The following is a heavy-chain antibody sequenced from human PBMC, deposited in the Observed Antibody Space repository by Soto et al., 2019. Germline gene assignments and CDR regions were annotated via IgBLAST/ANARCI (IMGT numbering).Heavy chain of an antibody. Sequence: ASVKVSCKASGYTFTGYYMHWVRQAPGQGLEWMGWINPNSGGTNYAQKFQGRVTMTRDTSISTAYMELSRLRSDDTAVYYCASSKILYSGLLVGTRSAFDVWGQGTMVTVSS. CDR3: ASSKILYSGLLVGTRSAFDV. CDR2: INPNSGGT. CDR1: GYTFTGYY. V-gene: IGHV1-2*02. J-gene: IGHJ3*01. D-gene: IGHD1-26*01.